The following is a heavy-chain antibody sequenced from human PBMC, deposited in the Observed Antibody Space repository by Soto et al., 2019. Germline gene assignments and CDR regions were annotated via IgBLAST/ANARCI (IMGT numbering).Heavy chain of an antibody. CDR1: GFTFSDYG. D-gene: IGHD3-16*01. Sequence: ESGGGVVQPGRSLRLSCAASGFTFSDYGIHWVRQAPGKGLEWVTFISFDDGKDKFYSAPVRGRFTISRDNSKNTLSLQMNSLRSDDTAIYYCAKGTYGGSAPYDYGMDVWGQGTTVTVSS. J-gene: IGHJ6*02. V-gene: IGHV3-30*18. CDR3: AKGTYGGSAPYDYGMDV. CDR2: ISFDDGKDK.